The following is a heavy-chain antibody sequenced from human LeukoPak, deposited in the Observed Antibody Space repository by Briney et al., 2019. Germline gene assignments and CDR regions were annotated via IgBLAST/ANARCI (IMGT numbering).Heavy chain of an antibody. CDR1: GFTFSSYS. D-gene: IGHD3-10*01. Sequence: GGSLRLSCAASGFTFSSYSMNWVRQAPGKGLEWVSSISSGSSFIYYADSVKGRFTISRDNAKNSLYLQMNSLRAEDTAVYYCASNYGSGSYNYYYMDVWGKGTTVTVSS. CDR3: ASNYGSGSYNYYYMDV. J-gene: IGHJ6*03. CDR2: ISSGSSFI. V-gene: IGHV3-21*01.